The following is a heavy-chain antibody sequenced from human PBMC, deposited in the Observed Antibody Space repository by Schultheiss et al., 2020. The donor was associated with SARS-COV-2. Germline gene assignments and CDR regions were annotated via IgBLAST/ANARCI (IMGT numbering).Heavy chain of an antibody. Sequence: ASVKVSCKASGGTFSSYGISWVRQAPGQGLEWMGRISTYNANTDFAQKLQGRVTMTTDTSTSTAYMELRSLRSDDTAVYYCARVGWEPDYYYYGMDVWGQGTTVTVSS. V-gene: IGHV1-18*01. J-gene: IGHJ6*02. CDR2: ISTYNANT. D-gene: IGHD1-26*01. CDR1: GGTFSSYG. CDR3: ARVGWEPDYYYYGMDV.